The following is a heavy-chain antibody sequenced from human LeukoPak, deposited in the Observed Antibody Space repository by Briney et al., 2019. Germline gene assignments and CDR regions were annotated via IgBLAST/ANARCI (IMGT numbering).Heavy chain of an antibody. D-gene: IGHD2-21*02. CDR1: GYSFTTYW. Sequence: GESLKISCKGSGYSFTTYWIAWVRQMPGKGLGWMGIIYPDDSDIRYSPSFQGQVTISADKSISTAYLQWSSLKASDTAMYYCARQGRSVPATASYWGQGTLVTVSS. V-gene: IGHV5-51*01. CDR3: ARQGRSVPATASY. CDR2: IYPDDSDI. J-gene: IGHJ4*02.